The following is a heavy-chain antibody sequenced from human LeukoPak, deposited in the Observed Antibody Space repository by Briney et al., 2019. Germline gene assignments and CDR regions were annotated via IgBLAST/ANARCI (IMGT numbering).Heavy chain of an antibody. Sequence: SETLSLTCAVYGGSFSGYYWSWIRQPPGKGLGWIGYIYYSGSTYYNPSLKSRVTISVDTSKNQFSLKLSSVTAADTAVYYCARARIGWFDPWGQGTLVTVSS. V-gene: IGHV4-30-4*08. CDR3: ARARIGWFDP. D-gene: IGHD2-15*01. CDR1: GGSFSGYY. CDR2: IYYSGST. J-gene: IGHJ5*02.